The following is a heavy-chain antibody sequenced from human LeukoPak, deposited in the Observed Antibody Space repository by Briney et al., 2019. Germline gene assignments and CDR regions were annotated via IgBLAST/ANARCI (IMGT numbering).Heavy chain of an antibody. CDR1: GGSISSGGYY. CDR3: ATQAQYSSGWRDYYYYYYMDV. V-gene: IGHV4-31*03. J-gene: IGHJ6*03. CDR2: IYYSGST. Sequence: SETLSLTCTVSGGSISSGGYYWSWIRQHPGKGLEWIGYIYYSGSTYYNLSLKSRVTISVDTSKNQFSLKLSSVTAADTAVYYCATQAQYSSGWRDYYYYYYMDVWGKGTTVTVSS. D-gene: IGHD6-19*01.